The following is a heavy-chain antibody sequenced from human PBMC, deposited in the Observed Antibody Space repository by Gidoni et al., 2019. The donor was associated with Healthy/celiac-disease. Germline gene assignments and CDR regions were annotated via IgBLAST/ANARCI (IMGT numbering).Heavy chain of an antibody. CDR1: GFTFSDYY. CDR3: ARGADDILTGYPTYYFDY. J-gene: IGHJ4*02. Sequence: QVQLVESGGGLVKPGGSLRLSCAASGFTFSDYYMSWIRQAPGKGLEWVSYISSSSSYTNYADSVKGRFTISRDNAKNSLYLQMNSLRAEDTAVYYCARGADDILTGYPTYYFDYWGQGTLVTVSS. D-gene: IGHD3-9*01. V-gene: IGHV3-11*05. CDR2: ISSSSSYT.